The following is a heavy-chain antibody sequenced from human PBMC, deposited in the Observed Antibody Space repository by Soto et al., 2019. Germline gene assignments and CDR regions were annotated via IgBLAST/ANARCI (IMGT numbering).Heavy chain of an antibody. Sequence: QVTLKESGPVLVKPTETLTLTCTVSGFSLSNARMGVSWIRQRPGKALEWLAHIFSNDEKSYSTSLKSSLTISKDTSKSQVVLTMTNMDPVDTATYYCARIRSSHSSSWPDYWGQGTLVTVSS. D-gene: IGHD6-13*01. CDR3: ARIRSSHSSSWPDY. CDR1: GFSLSNARMG. V-gene: IGHV2-26*01. J-gene: IGHJ4*02. CDR2: IFSNDEK.